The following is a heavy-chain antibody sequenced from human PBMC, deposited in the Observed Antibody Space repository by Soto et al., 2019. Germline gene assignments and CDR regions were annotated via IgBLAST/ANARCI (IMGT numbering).Heavy chain of an antibody. CDR1: GGSISSSNW. D-gene: IGHD3-22*01. V-gene: IGHV4-4*02. Sequence: SETLSLTCAVSGGSISSSNWWSWVRQPPGKGLEWIGEIYHSGSTNYNPSLKSRVTISVDKSKNQFSLKLSSVTAADTAVYYCAGNGYYDSSGYYYPIDYWGQGTLVTVS. J-gene: IGHJ4*02. CDR3: AGNGYYDSSGYYYPIDY. CDR2: IYHSGST.